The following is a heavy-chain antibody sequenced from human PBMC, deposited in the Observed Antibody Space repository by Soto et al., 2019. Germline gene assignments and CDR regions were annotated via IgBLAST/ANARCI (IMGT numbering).Heavy chain of an antibody. CDR3: ARDHYYDFWSGYSPQLGMDV. D-gene: IGHD3-3*01. Sequence: PSETLSLTCTVSGGSISSGDYYWSWIRQPPGKGLDWIGYIYYSGSTYYNPSLKSRVTISVDTSKNQFSLKLSSVTAADTAVYYCARDHYYDFWSGYSPQLGMDVWGQGTTVTVS. CDR1: GGSISSGDYY. V-gene: IGHV4-30-4*01. CDR2: IYYSGST. J-gene: IGHJ6*02.